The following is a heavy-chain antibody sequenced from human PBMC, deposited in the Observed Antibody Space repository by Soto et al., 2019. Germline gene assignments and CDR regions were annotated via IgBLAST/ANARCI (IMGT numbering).Heavy chain of an antibody. D-gene: IGHD6-13*01. Sequence: QVQLVQSGAEVKKPGASVKVSCKASGYTFTSYYMHWVRQAPGQGLEWMGIINPSGGSTSYAQKFQCRVTMTRDTSTSTVYMELSSLRSEDTAVYYCARLLSSSSLNGVVYPFDYWGQGTLVTVSS. CDR2: INPSGGST. V-gene: IGHV1-46*01. CDR1: GYTFTSYY. CDR3: ARLLSSSSLNGVVYPFDY. J-gene: IGHJ4*02.